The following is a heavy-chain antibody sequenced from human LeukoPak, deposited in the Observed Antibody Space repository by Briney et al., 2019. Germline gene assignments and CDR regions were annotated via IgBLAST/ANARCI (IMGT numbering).Heavy chain of an antibody. CDR1: GFALSSHW. Sequence: GGSLRLSCAASGFALSSHWMTWVRQVPGRGPEWVANVNRDGSETYYLDSVKGRFTISKDNAKNSLYLQMNSLRAEDTAVYYCARDTATELDYWGQGTLVTVSS. J-gene: IGHJ4*02. CDR3: ARDTATELDY. CDR2: VNRDGSET. D-gene: IGHD5-18*01. V-gene: IGHV3-7*01.